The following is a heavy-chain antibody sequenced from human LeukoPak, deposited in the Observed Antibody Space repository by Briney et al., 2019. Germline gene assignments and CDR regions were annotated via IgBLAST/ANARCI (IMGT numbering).Heavy chain of an antibody. CDR2: ISGSGGST. Sequence: PGGSLRLSCAASGFTFSSYAMSWVRQAPGQGLEWVSAISGSGGSTYYADSVKGRFTISRDNSKNTLYLQMNSLRAEDTAVYYCAKARGYGSGSPSIYYFDYWGQGTLVTVSS. J-gene: IGHJ4*02. V-gene: IGHV3-23*01. CDR1: GFTFSSYA. D-gene: IGHD3-10*01. CDR3: AKARGYGSGSPSIYYFDY.